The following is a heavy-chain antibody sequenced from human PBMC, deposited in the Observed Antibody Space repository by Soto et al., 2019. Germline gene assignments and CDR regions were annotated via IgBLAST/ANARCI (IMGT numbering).Heavy chain of an antibody. V-gene: IGHV3-66*01. CDR3: ARDTKTTVTTDGWRDY. Sequence: PGGSLRLSCAASGFTVSSNYMSWVRQAPGKGLEWVSVIYSGGSTYYADSVKGRFTISRDNSKNTLYLQMNSLRAEDTAVYYCARDTKTTVTTDGWRDYWGQGTLVTVSS. CDR2: IYSGGST. J-gene: IGHJ4*02. CDR1: GFTVSSNY. D-gene: IGHD4-17*01.